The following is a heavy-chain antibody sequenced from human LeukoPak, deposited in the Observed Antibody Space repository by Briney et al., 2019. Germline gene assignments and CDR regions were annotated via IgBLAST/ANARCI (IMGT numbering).Heavy chain of an antibody. Sequence: ASVKVSCKASGYTFTSYGISWVRQAPGQGLEWMGWISAYNGNTNYAQKLQGRVTMTTDTSTSTAYMELRSLRSDDTAVYYCARDRTIFGVASFGMDVWGQVTTVTVSS. V-gene: IGHV1-18*01. J-gene: IGHJ6*02. CDR3: ARDRTIFGVASFGMDV. CDR1: GYTFTSYG. CDR2: ISAYNGNT. D-gene: IGHD3-3*01.